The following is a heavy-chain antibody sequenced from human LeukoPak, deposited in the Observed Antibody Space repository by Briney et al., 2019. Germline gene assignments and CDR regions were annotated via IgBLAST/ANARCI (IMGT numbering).Heavy chain of an antibody. CDR1: GFTFSSYA. J-gene: IGHJ5*02. CDR3: ARGPRVITMIVWS. D-gene: IGHD3-22*01. Sequence: GGSLRLSCAASGFTFSSYAMSWVRQAPGKGLEWVSAISSSGGSTYYADSVKGRFTISRDNSKNTLYLQMNSLRAEDTAVYYCARGPRVITMIVWSWGQGTLVTVSS. V-gene: IGHV3-23*01. CDR2: ISSSGGST.